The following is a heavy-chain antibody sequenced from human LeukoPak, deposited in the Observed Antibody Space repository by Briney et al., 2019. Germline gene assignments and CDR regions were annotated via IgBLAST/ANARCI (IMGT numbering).Heavy chain of an antibody. Sequence: PGGSLRLSCAASGFTFSSYAMHWVRQAPGKGLEWVAVISYDGSNKYYADSVKGRFTISRDNSKNTLYLQMNSLRAEDTAVYYCARENQDVLLWFGEFHRYYYYGMDVWGQGTTVTVSS. CDR1: GFTFSSYA. J-gene: IGHJ6*02. CDR2: ISYDGSNK. V-gene: IGHV3-30-3*01. CDR3: ARENQDVLLWFGEFHRYYYYGMDV. D-gene: IGHD3-10*01.